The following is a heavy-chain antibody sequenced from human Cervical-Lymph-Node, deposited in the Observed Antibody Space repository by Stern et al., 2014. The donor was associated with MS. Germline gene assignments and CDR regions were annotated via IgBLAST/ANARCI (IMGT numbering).Heavy chain of an antibody. Sequence: QVQLVESGPGLVKPSETLSLTCTVCGGSISSSSYYWGWIRQPPGKGLEWIGSIYYSGSTYYNPSLKSRVTISVDTSKNQFSLKLSSVTAADTAVYYCAPYSYYYGMDVWGQGTTVTVSS. V-gene: IGHV4-39*01. CDR1: GGSISSSSYY. CDR2: IYYSGST. D-gene: IGHD4-11*01. J-gene: IGHJ6*02. CDR3: APYSYYYGMDV.